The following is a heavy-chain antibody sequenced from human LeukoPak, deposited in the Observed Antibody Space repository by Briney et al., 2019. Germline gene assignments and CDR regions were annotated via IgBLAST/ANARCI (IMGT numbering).Heavy chain of an antibody. D-gene: IGHD4-23*01. J-gene: IGHJ4*02. Sequence: PSETLSLTCAVSGGSISSGNWWSWVRQPPGKGLEWIGEILHSGSTNYNPSLKSRVTISVDTSKNQFSLKLSSVTAADTAVYYCARDTVVTGLDYWGQGTLVTVSS. CDR2: ILHSGST. V-gene: IGHV4-4*02. CDR3: ARDTVVTGLDY. CDR1: GGSISSGNW.